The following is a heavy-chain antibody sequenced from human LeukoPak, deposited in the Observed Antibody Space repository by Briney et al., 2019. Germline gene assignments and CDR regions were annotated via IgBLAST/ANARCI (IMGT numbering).Heavy chain of an antibody. CDR1: GFTFSSYT. Sequence: PGGSLRLSCAASGFTFSSYTMNWVRQAPGKGLEWVSSISSSSSYIYYADSVKGRFTISRDNAKSSLYLQMNSLRAEDTAVYYCARERQPITAMADYWGQGTLLTVSS. V-gene: IGHV3-21*01. CDR2: ISSSSSYI. CDR3: ARERQPITAMADY. J-gene: IGHJ4*02. D-gene: IGHD5-18*01.